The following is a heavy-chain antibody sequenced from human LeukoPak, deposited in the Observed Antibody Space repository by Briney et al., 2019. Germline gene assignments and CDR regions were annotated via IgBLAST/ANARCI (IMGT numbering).Heavy chain of an antibody. J-gene: IGHJ4*02. Sequence: ASVKVSCKASGYTFTSYYMHWVRQAPGQGLEWMGWINPNSGGTNYAQKFQGRVTMTRDTSISTAYMELSRLRSDDTAVYYCALEYCSSTSCFPISFDYWGQGTLVTVSS. CDR1: GYTFTSYY. D-gene: IGHD2-2*01. CDR3: ALEYCSSTSCFPISFDY. V-gene: IGHV1-2*02. CDR2: INPNSGGT.